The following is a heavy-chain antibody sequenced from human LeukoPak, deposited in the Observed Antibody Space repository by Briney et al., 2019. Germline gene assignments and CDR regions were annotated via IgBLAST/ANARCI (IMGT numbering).Heavy chain of an antibody. CDR1: GFTFTDYW. D-gene: IGHD5/OR15-5a*01. J-gene: IGHJ6*02. CDR3: ARDVSVSGMDV. V-gene: IGHV3-7*01. Sequence: PGGSLRLSCAASGFTFTDYWMSWVRQAPGKGLEWVANIKRDGSEKYYVDSVKGRFTISRDNPKKSVYLQMNSLRAEDTAIYYRARDVSVSGMDVWGQGTTVTVSS. CDR2: IKRDGSEK.